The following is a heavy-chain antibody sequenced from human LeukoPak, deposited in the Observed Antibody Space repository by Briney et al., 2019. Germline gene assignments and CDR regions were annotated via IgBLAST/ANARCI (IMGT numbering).Heavy chain of an antibody. Sequence: PGGSLRLSCAASGFSVSSTYMAWVRQVPGKGLEWVSVLYSGGYANYTGSVEGRFTISRDNSKNTLYLQMNSLRAEDTAVYYCARSLVVVVPAARFDYWGQGTLVTVSS. CDR3: ARSLVVVVPAARFDY. J-gene: IGHJ4*02. CDR1: GFSVSSTY. V-gene: IGHV3-53*05. CDR2: LYSGGYA. D-gene: IGHD2-2*01.